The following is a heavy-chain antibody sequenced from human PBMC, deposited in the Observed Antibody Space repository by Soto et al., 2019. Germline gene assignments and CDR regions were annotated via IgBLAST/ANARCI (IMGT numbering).Heavy chain of an antibody. CDR3: ARLADCCGFSSYSSLYHFVF. Sequence: SETLCLTCTVSGGSVSSYYWSWIRQSPGKGLEWIGYIYYSGSTKYKPSLKSRVTISVDTSKNQFSLKVSSATAADTAVYYCARLADCCGFSSYSSLYHFVFWGRGALVTVSS. J-gene: IGHJ4*02. D-gene: IGHD2-15*01. CDR2: IYYSGST. V-gene: IGHV4-59*08. CDR1: GGSVSSYY.